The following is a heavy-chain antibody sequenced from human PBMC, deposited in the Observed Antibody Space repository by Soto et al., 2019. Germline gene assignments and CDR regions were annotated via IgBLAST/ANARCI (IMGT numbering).Heavy chain of an antibody. J-gene: IGHJ5*02. CDR3: ARGYSSADGQLLLNWFDP. CDR2: IYHSGST. V-gene: IGHV4-4*02. Sequence: SETLSLTCAVSGGSISSSNWWSWVRQPPGKGLEWIGEIYHSGSTNYNPSLKSRVTISVDKSKNQFSLKLSSVTAADTAVYYCARGYSSADGQLLLNWFDPWGQGTLVTVSS. D-gene: IGHD2-15*01. CDR1: GGSISSSNW.